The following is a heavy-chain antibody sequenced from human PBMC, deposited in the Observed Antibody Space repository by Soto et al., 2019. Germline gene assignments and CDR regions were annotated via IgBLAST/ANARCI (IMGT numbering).Heavy chain of an antibody. J-gene: IGHJ2*01. CDR2: ISGSGGST. D-gene: IGHD4-17*01. V-gene: IGHV3-23*01. CDR1: GFTFSSYA. Sequence: EVQLLESGGGLVQPGGSLRLSCAASGFTFSSYAMNWVRQAPGKGLEWVSVISGSGGSTYYADAVKGRFTISRDNSKNTLYLQMNSMGDEDTALYYCAKRTVGWYFDLWGRGTLVTVSS. CDR3: AKRTVGWYFDL.